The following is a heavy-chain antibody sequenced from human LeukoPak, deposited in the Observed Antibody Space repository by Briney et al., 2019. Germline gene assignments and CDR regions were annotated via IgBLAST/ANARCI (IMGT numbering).Heavy chain of an antibody. V-gene: IGHV4-39*01. CDR3: ARVPLWFGESL. CDR2: IYYSGST. D-gene: IGHD3-10*01. J-gene: IGHJ4*02. Sequence: SETLSLTCTVFGGSISSSSYYWGWIRQPPGKGLEWIGSIYYSGSTYYNPSLKSRVTISVDTSKNQFSLKLSSVTAADTAVYYCARVPLWFGESLWGQGTLVTVSS. CDR1: GGSISSSSYY.